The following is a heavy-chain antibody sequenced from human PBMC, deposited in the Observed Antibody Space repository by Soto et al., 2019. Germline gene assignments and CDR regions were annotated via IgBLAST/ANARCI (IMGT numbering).Heavy chain of an antibody. V-gene: IGHV1-46*03. CDR1: GYIFTNFY. CDR3: TRGLASGGY. Sequence: QVQLVQPGAEVKKPGASVKFSCKASGYIFTNFYIHWVRQAPGQGLEWIGIINPNGGSTNYAQNLQGRVTMTRDTSTRTVYMDLSSLRSEDTAVYYCTRGLASGGYWGQGTLITVSS. D-gene: IGHD6-6*01. CDR2: INPNGGST. J-gene: IGHJ4*02.